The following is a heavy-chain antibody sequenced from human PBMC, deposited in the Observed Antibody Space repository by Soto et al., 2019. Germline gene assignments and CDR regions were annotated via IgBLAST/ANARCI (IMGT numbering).Heavy chain of an antibody. D-gene: IGHD6-13*01. V-gene: IGHV3-13*01. CDR1: GFTFSSYD. Sequence: PGGSLRLSCTASGFTFSSYDMHWVRQATGKGLEWVSAIGTAGDTYYPGSVKGRFTISRENAKNSLYLQMNSLRAGDTAVYYCARGSLAAAGLKGWFDPWGQGTLVTVSS. CDR3: ARGSLAAAGLKGWFDP. CDR2: IGTAGDT. J-gene: IGHJ5*02.